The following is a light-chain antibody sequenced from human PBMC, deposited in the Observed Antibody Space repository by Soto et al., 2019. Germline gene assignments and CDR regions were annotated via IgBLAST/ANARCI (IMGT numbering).Light chain of an antibody. Sequence: EIVMTQSPATLSVSPGERVTLSCTASESVSSNLAWYQQKPGQAPRLLMYGASTRATGTPARFSGSGSGTEFTLTISSLQSEDFAIYYCQQRTNWPPAFGQGTRLEIK. CDR2: GAS. V-gene: IGKV3-15*01. CDR3: QQRTNWPPA. CDR1: ESVSSN. J-gene: IGKJ5*01.